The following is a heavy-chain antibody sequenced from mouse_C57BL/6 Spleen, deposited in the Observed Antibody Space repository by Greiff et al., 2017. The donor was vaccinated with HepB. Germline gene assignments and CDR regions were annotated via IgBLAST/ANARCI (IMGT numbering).Heavy chain of an antibody. Sequence: VKLVESGAELVKPGASVTMSCKASGYTFTTYPIEWMKQNHGKSLEWIGNFHPYNDDTKYNEKFKGKATLTVEKSSSTVYLELSRITSDDSAVYYCARGVYDGFDYWGQGTTLTVSS. CDR2: FHPYNDDT. V-gene: IGHV1-47*01. CDR1: GYTFTTYP. D-gene: IGHD2-3*01. CDR3: ARGVYDGFDY. J-gene: IGHJ2*01.